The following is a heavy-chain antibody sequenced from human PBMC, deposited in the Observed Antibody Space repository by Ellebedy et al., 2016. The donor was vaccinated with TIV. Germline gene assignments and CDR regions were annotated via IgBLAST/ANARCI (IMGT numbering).Heavy chain of an antibody. V-gene: IGHV4-59*01. CDR1: GGSISRYY. D-gene: IGHD3-10*01. J-gene: IGHJ6*02. Sequence: MPSETLSLTCPVSGGSISRYYWSGIRQPPGKGLEWIGYNYYSWSTNYNPSLKSRVTISVDTSKNQFSLKLSSVTAAATAVYYCASSLTMLRGGMDVWGQGTTVTVSS. CDR2: NYYSWST. CDR3: ASSLTMLRGGMDV.